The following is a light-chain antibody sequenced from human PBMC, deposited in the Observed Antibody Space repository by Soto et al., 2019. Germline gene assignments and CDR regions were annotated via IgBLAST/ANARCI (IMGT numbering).Light chain of an antibody. Sequence: IVMTQSPDTLSVSPGDRVTLSCRASQSVSSDLAWYQQRPGQAPRLLIYGASTRATGIPARFSGTGSGTEFTLTISSLQSEDFAFYYCQQYNNWPPYTFGQGTKLEIK. CDR1: QSVSSD. J-gene: IGKJ2*01. V-gene: IGKV3-15*01. CDR2: GAS. CDR3: QQYNNWPPYT.